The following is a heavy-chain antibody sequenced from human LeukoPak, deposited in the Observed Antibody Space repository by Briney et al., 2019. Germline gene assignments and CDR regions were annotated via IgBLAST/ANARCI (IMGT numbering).Heavy chain of an antibody. CDR3: AKGGVWWLRSPMDV. Sequence: SETLSLTCTVSGDSISSNSYYWGWIRQPPGKGLEWIGSIYYSGSTYYNPSLKSRVTISVDTSKNQFSLKLSSVTAADTAVYYCAKGGVWWLRSPMDVWGKGTTVTISS. CDR1: GDSISSNSYY. D-gene: IGHD5-12*01. J-gene: IGHJ6*03. V-gene: IGHV4-39*07. CDR2: IYYSGST.